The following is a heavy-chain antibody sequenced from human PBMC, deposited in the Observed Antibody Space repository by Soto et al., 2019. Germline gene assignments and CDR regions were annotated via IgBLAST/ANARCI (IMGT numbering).Heavy chain of an antibody. CDR3: ARDFYDFWSGGGMDV. D-gene: IGHD3-3*01. CDR1: RFSFSSYA. J-gene: IGHJ6*02. CDR2: ITSSGSTI. V-gene: IGHV3-48*03. Sequence: EEQLLESGGGLVQPGGSLRLSCVDSRFSFSSYAMSWVRQAPGKGLEWVSSITSSGSTIYYADSVKGRFTISRDNAKNSLYLQMNSLRAEDTAVYYCARDFYDFWSGGGMDVWGQGTTVTVSS.